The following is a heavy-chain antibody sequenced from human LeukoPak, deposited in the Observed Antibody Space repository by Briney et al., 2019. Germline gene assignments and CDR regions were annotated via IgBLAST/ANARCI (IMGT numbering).Heavy chain of an antibody. CDR2: ISGSGGTP. CDR3: AKGGDLITHFDC. V-gene: IGHV3-23*01. CDR1: GFTFSTYA. D-gene: IGHD3-16*01. J-gene: IGHJ4*02. Sequence: PGGSLRLSCAASGFTFSTYAMNWVRQAPGKGLEWVSTISGSGGTPHYADSVKGRFTISRDNSKNTLHLQMTSLRAEDTAVYYCAKGGDLITHFDCWGEGTLV.